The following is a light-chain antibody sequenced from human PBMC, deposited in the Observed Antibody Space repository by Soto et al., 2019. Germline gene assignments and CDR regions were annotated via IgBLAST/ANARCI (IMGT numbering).Light chain of an antibody. J-gene: IGKJ1*01. CDR1: QTIINY. Sequence: DIQMTQSPSSLSASVGDRVTITCRASQTIINYLNWYQQKPGKAPSLLIYSASSLQSGVPSRFSGSESGTDFTLTISSLQPADFATYFCQQTYSTPTFGQGTKVEIK. CDR2: SAS. V-gene: IGKV1-39*01. CDR3: QQTYSTPT.